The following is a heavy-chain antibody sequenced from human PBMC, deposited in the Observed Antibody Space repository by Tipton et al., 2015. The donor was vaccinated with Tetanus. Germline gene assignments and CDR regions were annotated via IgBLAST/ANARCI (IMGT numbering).Heavy chain of an antibody. CDR3: ARLPVPSVSRQVVPI. D-gene: IGHD1-1*01. Sequence: TLSLTCSVSGGSIDTYYWNWIRQPPGKGLEWIGYIYYTGTTNYNRSLESRVTISLDTPKNQFSLQLDSVTAADTAVYYCARLPVPSVSRQVVPIWGHGRLVTVSS. CDR1: GGSIDTYY. V-gene: IGHV4-59*08. CDR2: IYYTGTT. J-gene: IGHJ3*02.